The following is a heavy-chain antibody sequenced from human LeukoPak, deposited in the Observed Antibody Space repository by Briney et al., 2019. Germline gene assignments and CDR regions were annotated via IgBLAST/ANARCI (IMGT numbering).Heavy chain of an antibody. D-gene: IGHD5-18*01. V-gene: IGHV3-30-3*01. CDR2: ISYDGSNK. Sequence: GGSLSLSCAASGFTFSSSAMHWVRQAPGKGLEWVAVISYDGSNKYYADSVKGRFTISRDNSKNTLYLQMNSLRAEDTAVYYCARDLHIGIQLWSYGMDVWGQGTTVTVSS. CDR1: GFTFSSSA. CDR3: ARDLHIGIQLWSYGMDV. J-gene: IGHJ6*02.